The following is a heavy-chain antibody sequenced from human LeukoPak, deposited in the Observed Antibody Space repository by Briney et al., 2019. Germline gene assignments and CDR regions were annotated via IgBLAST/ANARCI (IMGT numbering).Heavy chain of an antibody. CDR2: IKQDGSET. CDR1: GFTFTTFW. D-gene: IGHD4-17*01. V-gene: IGHV3-7*01. J-gene: IGHJ4*02. CDR3: ARDRDDYESMDY. Sequence: PGGSLRLSCAASGFTFTTFWMNWVRQAPGKGLEWVANIKQDGSETYYVDSVKGRFTISRDNAKNSLYLQMNSLRAEDTAIYYCARDRDDYESMDYWGQGTLVTVSS.